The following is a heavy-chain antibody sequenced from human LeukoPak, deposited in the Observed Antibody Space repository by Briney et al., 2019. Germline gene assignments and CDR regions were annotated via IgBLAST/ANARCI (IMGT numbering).Heavy chain of an antibody. V-gene: IGHV4-39*07. J-gene: IGHJ4*02. CDR1: GGSISSSSYY. Sequence: SETLSLTCTVSGGSISSSSYYWCWIRQPPGKGLEWIGSIYYSGSTYYNPSLKSRVTISVDTSKNQFSLKLSSVTAADTAVYYCARFSSDGYNLDYWGQGTLVTVSS. CDR2: IYYSGST. CDR3: ARFSSDGYNLDY. D-gene: IGHD5-24*01.